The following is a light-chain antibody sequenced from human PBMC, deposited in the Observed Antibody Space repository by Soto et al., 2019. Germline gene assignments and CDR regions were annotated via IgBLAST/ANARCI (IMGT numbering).Light chain of an antibody. CDR1: SSDIGAYNF. CDR3: TSWTTSTTMI. J-gene: IGLJ2*01. V-gene: IGLV2-14*03. CDR2: DVN. Sequence: QSVLTQPASVSGPPGQSSTISCTGTSSDIGAYNFVSWYQQHPGKAPKLMLYDVNIRPSGVSNRFSGSKSGNTASLTISGLQAEDEADYYCTSWTTSTTMIFGGGTKVTVL.